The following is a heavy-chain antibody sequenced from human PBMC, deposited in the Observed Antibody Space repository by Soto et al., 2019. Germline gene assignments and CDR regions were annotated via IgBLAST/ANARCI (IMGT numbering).Heavy chain of an antibody. CDR1: GFTFSGFG. V-gene: IGHV3-23*01. J-gene: IGHJ4*02. Sequence: GGSLRLSCAASGFTFSGFGMSWVRQAPGRGLEWVSAISGLDGTTGYADSVKGRFTISRDNSKNTLYLQMNNLRADDTAVYYCAKDVNLGKWGQGTLVTVSS. CDR3: AKDVNLGK. CDR2: ISGLDGTT.